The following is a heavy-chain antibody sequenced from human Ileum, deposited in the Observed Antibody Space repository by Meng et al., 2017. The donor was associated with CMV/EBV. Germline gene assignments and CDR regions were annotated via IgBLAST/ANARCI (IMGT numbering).Heavy chain of an antibody. CDR1: YY. Sequence: YYWGWIRERPGTGLEWIASVYHSGSPYYNQSVQRRVSISVDTSKNQFSLKMNSVTAADTAVYYCARRTPYYDFWSGSGRAGLMDVWGQGTTVTVSS. V-gene: IGHV4-39*01. CDR3: ARRTPYYDFWSGSGRAGLMDV. CDR2: VYHSGSP. D-gene: IGHD3-3*01. J-gene: IGHJ6*02.